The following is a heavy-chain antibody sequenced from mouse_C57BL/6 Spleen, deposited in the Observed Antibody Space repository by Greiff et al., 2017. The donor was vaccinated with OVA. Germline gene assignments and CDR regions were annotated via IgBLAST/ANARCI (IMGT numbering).Heavy chain of an antibody. D-gene: IGHD2-4*01. CDR3: ARRDYDVGSFAMDY. CDR1: GYAFTNYL. J-gene: IGHJ4*01. CDR2: INPGSGGT. Sequence: VKLQESGAELVRPGTSVKVSCKASGYAFTNYLIEWVKQRPGQGLEWIGVINPGSGGTNYNEKFKGKATLTADKSSSTAYMQLSSLTSEDSAVYFCARRDYDVGSFAMDYWGQGTSVTVSS. V-gene: IGHV1-54*01.